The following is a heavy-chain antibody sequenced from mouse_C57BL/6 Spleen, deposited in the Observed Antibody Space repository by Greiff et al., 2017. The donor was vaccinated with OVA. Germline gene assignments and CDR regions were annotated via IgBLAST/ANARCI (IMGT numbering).Heavy chain of an antibody. CDR1: GYTFTSYW. J-gene: IGHJ2*01. CDR2: IDPSDSYT. Sequence: QVQLQQPGAELVMPGASVKLSCKASGYTFTSYWMHWVKQRPGQGLEWIGEIDPSDSYTNYNQKFKGKSTVTVDKSSSTAYMQLSSLTSEDSAVYYCARCYYGSRTYCFDYWGQGTPLTVSS. D-gene: IGHD1-1*01. CDR3: ARCYYGSRTYCFDY. V-gene: IGHV1-69*01.